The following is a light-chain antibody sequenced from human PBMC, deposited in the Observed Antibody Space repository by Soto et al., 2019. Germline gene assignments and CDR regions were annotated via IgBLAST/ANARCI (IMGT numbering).Light chain of an antibody. CDR1: SSDVGSYNL. CDR2: EGS. V-gene: IGLV2-23*01. Sequence: QAALTQPASVSGSRGRSITISCTGTSSDVGSYNLVSWYQQHPGKAPKLMIYEGSKRPSGVSNRFSGSKSGNTASLTISGLQAEDEADYYCCSYAGSSTYVFGTGTNFTVL. CDR3: CSYAGSSTYV. J-gene: IGLJ1*01.